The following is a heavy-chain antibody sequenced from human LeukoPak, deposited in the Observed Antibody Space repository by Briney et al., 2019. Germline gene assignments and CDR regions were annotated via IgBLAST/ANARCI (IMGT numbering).Heavy chain of an antibody. CDR3: ARAPPHKDYYYYYMDV. CDR1: GHTFTGYY. J-gene: IGHJ6*03. CDR2: INPNSGGT. D-gene: IGHD1-14*01. V-gene: IGHV1-2*02. Sequence: ASVKVSCKASGHTFTGYYMHWVRQAPGQGLEWMGWINPNSGGTNYAQKFQGRVTMTRDTSISTAYMELSRLRSDDTAVYYCARAPPHKDYYYYYMDVWGTGTTVTVSS.